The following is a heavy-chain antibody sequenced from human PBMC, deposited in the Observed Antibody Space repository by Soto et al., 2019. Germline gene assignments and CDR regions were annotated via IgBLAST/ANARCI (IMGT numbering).Heavy chain of an antibody. CDR1: GGSISSGDYY. Sequence: QVQLQESGPGLVKPSQTLSLTCTVCGGSISSGDYYWSWIRQPPGKGLKWIGYIYNSGRTYYNLSLMSGVTISVDTAKNQFSQKLSSMTVADRAVIYWARAVGMDVW. CDR3: ARAVGMDV. D-gene: IGHD4-17*01. J-gene: IGHJ6*01. V-gene: IGHV4-30-4*01. CDR2: IYNSGRT.